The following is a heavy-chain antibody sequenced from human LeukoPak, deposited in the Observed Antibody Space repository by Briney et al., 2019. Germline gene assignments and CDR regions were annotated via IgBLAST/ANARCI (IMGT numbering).Heavy chain of an antibody. Sequence: GGSLRLSCAASGFTFSSYWMSWVRQAPGKGLEWVANIKQDGSEIYYLDSVKGRFTISRDNAKNSLYLQMNSLRAENTAVYYCARHRYGSGILADHWGQGTLVTVSS. J-gene: IGHJ5*02. CDR2: IKQDGSEI. V-gene: IGHV3-7*01. CDR1: GFTFSSYW. CDR3: ARHRYGSGILADH. D-gene: IGHD3-10*01.